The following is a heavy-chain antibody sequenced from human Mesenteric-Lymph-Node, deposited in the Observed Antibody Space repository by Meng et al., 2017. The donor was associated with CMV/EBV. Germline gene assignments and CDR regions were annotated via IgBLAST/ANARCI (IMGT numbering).Heavy chain of an antibody. CDR2: IIPIFGTA. D-gene: IGHD2-15*01. J-gene: IGHJ4*02. Sequence: SVKVSCKASGGTFSSYAISWVRQAPGQGLEWMGGIIPIFGTANYAQKFQGRVTITTDESTSTAYMELSSLRSEDPAVYYCANSGRCVSCSAYWGQGTLVTVSS. V-gene: IGHV1-69*05. CDR1: GGTFSSYA. CDR3: ANSGRCVSCSAY.